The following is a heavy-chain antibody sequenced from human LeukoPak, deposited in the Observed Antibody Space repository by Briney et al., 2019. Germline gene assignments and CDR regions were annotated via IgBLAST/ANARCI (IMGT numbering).Heavy chain of an antibody. Sequence: GRSLRLSCAASGFTFSSYGMHWVRQAPGKGLEWVAVISYDGSNKYYADSVKGRFTISRDNSKNTLYLQMNSLRAEDTAVYYCAKQFWFTTDSSGYFDYWGQGTLVTVSS. CDR2: ISYDGSNK. D-gene: IGHD3-22*01. CDR3: AKQFWFTTDSSGYFDY. CDR1: GFTFSSYG. V-gene: IGHV3-30*18. J-gene: IGHJ4*02.